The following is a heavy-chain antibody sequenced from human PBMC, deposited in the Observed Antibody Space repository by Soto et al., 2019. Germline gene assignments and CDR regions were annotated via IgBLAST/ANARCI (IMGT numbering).Heavy chain of an antibody. J-gene: IGHJ6*02. CDR2: ISSSSSYI. CDR3: ARDTGNYRGMDV. V-gene: IGHV3-21*01. CDR1: GFTFSSYS. Sequence: GGSLRLSCAASGFTFSSYSVNWVRQAPGKGLEWVSSISSSSSYIYYADSVKGRFTISRDNAKNSLYLQMNSLRAEDTAVYYCARDTGNYRGMDVWGHGTTVTVSS.